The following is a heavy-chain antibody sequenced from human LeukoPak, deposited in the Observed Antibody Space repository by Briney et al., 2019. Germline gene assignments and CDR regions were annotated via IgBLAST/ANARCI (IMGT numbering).Heavy chain of an antibody. CDR1: GFTFSSYW. CDR3: ARVINYDFWSGYYPLDY. D-gene: IGHD3-3*01. V-gene: IGHV3-74*01. CDR2: INSDGSST. Sequence: GGSLRLSWAASGFTFSSYWMHWVRQAPAKGLVWVSRINSDGSSTSYADSVKGRFTISRDNAKNTLYLQMNSLRAEDTAVYYCARVINYDFWSGYYPLDYWGQGTLVTVSS. J-gene: IGHJ4*02.